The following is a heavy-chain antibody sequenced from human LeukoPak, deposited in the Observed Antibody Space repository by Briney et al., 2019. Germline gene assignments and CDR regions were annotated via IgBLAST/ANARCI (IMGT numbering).Heavy chain of an antibody. V-gene: IGHV3-23*01. CDR2: ISGSGAST. CDR3: AKTDRETDYYGYYYYCMDV. Sequence: GGSLRLSCAASGFTFSSYAMSWVRQAPGKGREWVSAISGSGASTYYAGSVKGRFTISRDTSKNTLYLQMNSLRAEDTAVYYCAKTDRETDYYGYYYYCMDVWGQGTTVTVSS. J-gene: IGHJ6*02. D-gene: IGHD3-10*01. CDR1: GFTFSSYA.